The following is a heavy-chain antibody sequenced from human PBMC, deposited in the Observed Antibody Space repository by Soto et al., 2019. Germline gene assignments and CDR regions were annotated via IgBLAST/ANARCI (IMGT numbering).Heavy chain of an antibody. CDR3: ARVPSP. Sequence: QLQLQGSGSGLVKPSQTLSLTCAVSGGSISSGGYSWSWIRQPPGKCLEWIGYIYHNGSTYYNPSLKSRVTISVDRSKNQFSLKLSSVTAADTAVYYCARVPSPWGQGTLVTVSS. CDR1: GGSISSGGYS. V-gene: IGHV4-30-2*01. J-gene: IGHJ5*02. CDR2: IYHNGST.